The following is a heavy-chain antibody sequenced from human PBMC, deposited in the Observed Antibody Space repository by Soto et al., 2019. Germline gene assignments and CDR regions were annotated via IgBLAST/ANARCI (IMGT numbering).Heavy chain of an antibody. D-gene: IGHD4-17*01. J-gene: IGHJ5*02. CDR2: ISYSGKT. CDR3: ARHLSGDYPNANWFDP. V-gene: IGHV4-31*03. CDR1: NGSIDNTVFF. Sequence: KPSETLSLTCTVSNGSIDNTVFFWNWIRQHPGRGLEWIGYISYSGKTFYNPSLQSRVSMSLDTSTNQISLKLSSVTAADTAVYFCARHLSGDYPNANWFDPWGQGTLVTVSS.